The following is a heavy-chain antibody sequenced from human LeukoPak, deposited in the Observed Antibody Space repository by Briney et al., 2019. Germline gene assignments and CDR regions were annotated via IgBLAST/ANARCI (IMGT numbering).Heavy chain of an antibody. CDR2: IQYSGTT. J-gene: IGHJ4*02. CDR3: ARDRAAGTLDF. CDR1: SGSITGYY. V-gene: IGHV4-59*01. D-gene: IGHD5-24*01. Sequence: SETLSLTCTVSSGSITGYYWAWIRQPPGKGLEWIGYIQYSGTTEYNPSLASRASISVDTAKDQFSLNLRSVTAVDTAVYYCARDRAAGTLDFWGQGTLVTVSS.